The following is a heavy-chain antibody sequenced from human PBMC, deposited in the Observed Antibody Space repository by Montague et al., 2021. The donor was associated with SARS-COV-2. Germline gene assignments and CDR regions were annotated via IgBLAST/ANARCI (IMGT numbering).Heavy chain of an antibody. CDR2: IYYSGST. V-gene: IGHV4-61*05. CDR1: GDSITNTRYF. Sequence: SETLSLTCNVSGDSITNTRYFWGWIRQPPGKGLEWIGYIYYSGSTNYNPSLKSRVTISVDTSKNQFSLNLSSVTAADTAVYYCARHVSGSLTHFHHWGQGSLVTVSS. D-gene: IGHD1-26*01. J-gene: IGHJ1*01. CDR3: ARHVSGSLTHFHH.